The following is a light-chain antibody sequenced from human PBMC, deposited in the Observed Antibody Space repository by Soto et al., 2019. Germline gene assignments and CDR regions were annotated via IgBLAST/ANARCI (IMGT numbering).Light chain of an antibody. CDR1: QTVRNNY. V-gene: IGKV3-20*01. Sequence: IVLTQSPATLSLSPGERATLSCMASQTVRNNYLAWYQQKPGQAPRLLIYGASNRATGIPDRFSGSGSGTDFTLTISSLEPEDFAVYYCQHYGSSGTFGQGTKVDIK. CDR3: QHYGSSGT. CDR2: GAS. J-gene: IGKJ1*01.